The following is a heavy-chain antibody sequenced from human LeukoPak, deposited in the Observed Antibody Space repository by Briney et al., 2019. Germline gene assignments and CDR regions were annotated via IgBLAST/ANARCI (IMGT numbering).Heavy chain of an antibody. V-gene: IGHV3-23*01. D-gene: IGHD6-13*01. J-gene: IGHJ4*02. CDR3: AKDYEYNSNTWYFH. Sequence: GGSLRLSCAASGFTFNKFAMSWVRQAPGKGLEWVSGIIENGGETYYADTGRGRFTISRDNSKNTLYLQMNSLRAEDTAVYYCAKDYEYNSNTWYFHWGRGTLVSVSS. CDR1: GFTFNKFA. CDR2: IIENGGET.